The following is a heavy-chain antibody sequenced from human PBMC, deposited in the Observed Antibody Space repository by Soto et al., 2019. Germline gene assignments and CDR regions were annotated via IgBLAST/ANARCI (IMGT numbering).Heavy chain of an antibody. CDR3: ARHEFVGYCSGGSCYSQGGNTFDI. J-gene: IGHJ3*02. CDR1: GGSISSSSYY. V-gene: IGHV4-39*01. D-gene: IGHD2-15*01. Sequence: QLQLQDSGPGLVKPSETLSLTCTVSGGSISSSSYYWGWIRQPPGKGLEWIGSISYSGSTYYNPSRKSRVTISVDTSKNQFSLKLSSVTAADTAVYYCARHEFVGYCSGGSCYSQGGNTFDIWGQGTMVTVSS. CDR2: ISYSGST.